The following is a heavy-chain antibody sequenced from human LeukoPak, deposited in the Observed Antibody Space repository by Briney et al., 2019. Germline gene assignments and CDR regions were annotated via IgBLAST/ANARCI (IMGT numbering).Heavy chain of an antibody. CDR3: AIGGGGAARPYVDH. D-gene: IGHD6-6*01. J-gene: IGHJ4*02. CDR2: IIPIFGTA. CDR1: GGTFSSYA. Sequence: GASVKVSCKASGGTFSSYAISWVRQAPGQGLEWMGGIIPIFGTANYAQKFQGRVTITTDASTSTAYMELSSLRSEDTAVYYCAIGGGGAARPYVDHWSQVTLVTVSS. V-gene: IGHV1-69*05.